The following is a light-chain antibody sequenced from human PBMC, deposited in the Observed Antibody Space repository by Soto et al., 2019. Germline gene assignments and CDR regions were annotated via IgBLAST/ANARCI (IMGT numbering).Light chain of an antibody. Sequence: IVMTQSPLSLPVTPGEPASISCRSSQSLLHSNGYHYLDWYLQKPGQSPQLLIYFGSNRASGXSXXFSGSGSGTEFTLKISKVEAEDVGVYYCIQTLRTRTFGQGTKVEIK. J-gene: IGKJ1*01. CDR2: FGS. CDR1: QSLLHSNGYHY. CDR3: IQTLRTRT. V-gene: IGKV2-28*01.